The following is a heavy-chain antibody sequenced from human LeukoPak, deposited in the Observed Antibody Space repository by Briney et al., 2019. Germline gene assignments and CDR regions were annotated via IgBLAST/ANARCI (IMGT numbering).Heavy chain of an antibody. V-gene: IGHV1-69*06. CDR2: IIPIFGTA. D-gene: IGHD3-16*01. CDR1: GGTFSSYA. Sequence: SVKVSCKASGGTFSSYAISWVRQAPGQGLEWMGGIIPIFGTANYAQKFQGRVTITADKSTSTAYMELSSLRSEDTAVYYCARGSAGGATPYYYYYYMDVWGKGTTVTVSS. CDR3: ARGSAGGATPYYYYYYMDV. J-gene: IGHJ6*03.